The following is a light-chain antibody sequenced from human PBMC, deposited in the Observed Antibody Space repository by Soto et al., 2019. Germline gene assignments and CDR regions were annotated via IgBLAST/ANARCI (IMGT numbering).Light chain of an antibody. J-gene: IGKJ5*01. CDR1: QTVSNNY. V-gene: IGKV3-20*01. Sequence: EIVLPKSPGTLSLSPGDSAPLSCRASQTVSNNYLAWCQQKPGQAPRVIMYGASRRATGIPDRFSGGGSGTDFTLTISRLEPEDFAVYFCKQYAGPPTTVGQGTRLEIK. CDR3: KQYAGPPTT. CDR2: GAS.